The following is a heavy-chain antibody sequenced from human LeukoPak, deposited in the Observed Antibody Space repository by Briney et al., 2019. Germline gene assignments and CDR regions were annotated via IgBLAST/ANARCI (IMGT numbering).Heavy chain of an antibody. CDR2: IYHSGTT. CDR1: GYSISSGY. CDR3: ARDPAMTFNWFDP. J-gene: IGHJ5*02. V-gene: IGHV4-38-2*02. Sequence: SDTLSLTCGVSGYSISSGYWAWIRQPPGKGLEWIASIYHSGTTYSNPSLQSRVPLSVDTSRNQLSLKLSAVTAADTAVYYCARDPAMTFNWFDPWGQGTLVIVSS. D-gene: IGHD2-21*02.